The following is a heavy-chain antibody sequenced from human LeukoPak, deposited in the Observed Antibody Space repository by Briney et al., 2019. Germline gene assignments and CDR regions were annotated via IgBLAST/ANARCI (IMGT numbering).Heavy chain of an antibody. CDR1: GDTLIELS. CDR3: ATVGYDSSGYYYVFDY. V-gene: IGHV1-24*01. J-gene: IGHJ4*02. Sequence: GASVKVSCKVSGDTLIELSMHWVRQAPGKGLEWMGGFDPEDGETIYAQKFQGRVTMTEDTSTDTAYMDLSSLRSEDTAVYYCATVGYDSSGYYYVFDYWGQGTLVTVSS. D-gene: IGHD3-22*01. CDR2: FDPEDGET.